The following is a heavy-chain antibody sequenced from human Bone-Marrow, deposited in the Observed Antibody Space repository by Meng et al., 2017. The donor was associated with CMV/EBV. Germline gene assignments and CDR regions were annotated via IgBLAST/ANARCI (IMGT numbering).Heavy chain of an antibody. Sequence: GGSLRLSCAASGFTFSSYAMSWVRQAPGKGLEWVSAISGSGGSTYYADSVKGRFTISRDNSKSTLYLQMNSLRAEDTAVYYCAKPDELLSDYYYGMDVWGQGTTVAVSS. CDR3: AKPDELLSDYYYGMDV. CDR1: GFTFSSYA. CDR2: ISGSGGST. V-gene: IGHV3-23*01. J-gene: IGHJ6*02. D-gene: IGHD2-2*01.